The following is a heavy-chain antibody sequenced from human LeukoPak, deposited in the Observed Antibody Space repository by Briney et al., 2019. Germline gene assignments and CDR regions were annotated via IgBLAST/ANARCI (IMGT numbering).Heavy chain of an antibody. D-gene: IGHD3-3*01. CDR1: GGSISSSNW. CDR2: IYHSGST. J-gene: IGHJ4*02. Sequence: SETLSLTCAVSGGSISSSNWWSWVRQPPGKGLEWIGEIYHSGSTNYNPSLKSRVTISVDKSKNQFSLKLSSVTAADTAVYYCARVLLQKCYDFWSGYHYYFDYWGQGTLVTVSS. CDR3: ARVLLQKCYDFWSGYHYYFDY. V-gene: IGHV4-4*02.